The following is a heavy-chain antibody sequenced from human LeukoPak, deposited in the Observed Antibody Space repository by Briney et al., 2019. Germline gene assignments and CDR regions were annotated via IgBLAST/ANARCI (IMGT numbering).Heavy chain of an antibody. CDR2: IIPIFGTA. V-gene: IGHV1-69*13. D-gene: IGHD2-8*01. Sequence: GASVKVSCKASGGTFSSYAISWVRQAPGQGLEWMGGIIPIFGTANYAQKFQGRVTITADESTSTAYMELSSLRSEDTAVYYCARDARYCTNGVCFPTRAYAFDIWGQGTMVTVSS. CDR3: ARDARYCTNGVCFPTRAYAFDI. CDR1: GGTFSSYA. J-gene: IGHJ3*02.